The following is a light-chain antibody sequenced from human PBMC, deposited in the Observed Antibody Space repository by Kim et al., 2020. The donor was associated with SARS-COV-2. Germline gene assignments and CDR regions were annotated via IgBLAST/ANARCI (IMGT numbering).Light chain of an antibody. CDR1: QSVRSN. CDR2: GSS. CDR3: QQYNEWPPYT. V-gene: IGKV3-15*01. Sequence: EVVMTQSPATLSVSPGERATLSCRASQSVRSNLAWYQQKPGQAPRLLIYGSSTRATGIPARFSGSGSGTDFTLTISSLQSEDFAVYYCQQYNEWPPYTFGQGTKLEI. J-gene: IGKJ2*01.